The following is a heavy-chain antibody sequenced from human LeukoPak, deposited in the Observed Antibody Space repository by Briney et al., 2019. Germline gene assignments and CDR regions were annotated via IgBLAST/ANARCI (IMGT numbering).Heavy chain of an antibody. CDR1: GFTFGSYG. D-gene: IGHD6-13*01. CDR2: ISGSGDKS. V-gene: IGHV3-23*01. J-gene: IGHJ4*02. Sequence: GGSLRLSCAASGFTFGSYGMNWVRQAPGKGLEWVSVISGSGDKSYYTDSVKGRFTISRDNFKNTLYLQMNSLRAEDTAVYYCANGAAAGTPTIGDYWGQGTLVTVSS. CDR3: ANGAAAGTPTIGDY.